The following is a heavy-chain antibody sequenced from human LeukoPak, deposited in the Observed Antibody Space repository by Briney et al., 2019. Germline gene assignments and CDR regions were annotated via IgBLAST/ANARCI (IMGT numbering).Heavy chain of an antibody. Sequence: GGSLRLSCAASGFTFSSYAMSWVRQAPGKGLEWVSAISGSGGSTYYADSVKGRFTISRDNSKNTLYLQVNSLRAEDTAVYYCAKDLYYYGSGSYFPFDYWGQGTLVTVSS. J-gene: IGHJ4*02. CDR2: ISGSGGST. V-gene: IGHV3-23*01. D-gene: IGHD3-10*01. CDR3: AKDLYYYGSGSYFPFDY. CDR1: GFTFSSYA.